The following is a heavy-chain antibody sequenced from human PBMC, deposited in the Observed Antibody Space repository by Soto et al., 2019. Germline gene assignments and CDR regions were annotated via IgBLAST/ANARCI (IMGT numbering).Heavy chain of an antibody. J-gene: IGHJ6*02. CDR3: AKASDWNYRTYYYYGMDV. V-gene: IGHV3-23*01. D-gene: IGHD1-7*01. Sequence: GGSLRLSCAASGFTFSSYAMSWVRQAPGKGLEWVSAISGSGGSTYYADSVKGRFTISRDDSKNTLYLQMNSLRAEDTAVYYCAKASDWNYRTYYYYGMDVWGQGTTVTVSS. CDR2: ISGSGGST. CDR1: GFTFSSYA.